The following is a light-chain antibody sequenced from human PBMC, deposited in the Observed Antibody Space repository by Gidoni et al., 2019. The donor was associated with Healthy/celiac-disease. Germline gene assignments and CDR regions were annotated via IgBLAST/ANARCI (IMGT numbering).Light chain of an antibody. CDR1: SSNIGSNT. V-gene: IGLV1-44*01. CDR2: SNN. Sequence: QSVLTQPPSASGTPRQRVTISCSGSSSNIGSNTVHWYQQLPGTAPKLLIYSNNHRPSGVPDRFSGSKSGTSASLAISGLQSEDEADYYCAAWDDSLNGRVFGGGTKLTVL. J-gene: IGLJ3*02. CDR3: AAWDDSLNGRV.